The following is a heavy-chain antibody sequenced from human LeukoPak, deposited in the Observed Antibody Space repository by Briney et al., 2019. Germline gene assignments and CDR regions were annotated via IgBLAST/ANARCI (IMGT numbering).Heavy chain of an antibody. CDR2: ISWNSGSI. J-gene: IGHJ4*02. CDR3: AKDLGGSGSWYYFDY. V-gene: IGHV3-9*01. CDR1: GFTFDDYA. Sequence: GRSLRLSRAASGFTFDDYAMHWVRQAPGKGLEWVSGISWNSGSIGYADSVKGRFTISRDNAKNSLYLQMNSLRAEDTALYYCAKDLGGSGSWYYFDYWGQGTLVTVSS. D-gene: IGHD3-10*01.